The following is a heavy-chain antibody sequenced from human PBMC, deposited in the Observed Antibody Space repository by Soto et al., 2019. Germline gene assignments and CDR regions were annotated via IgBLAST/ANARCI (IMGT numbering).Heavy chain of an antibody. Sequence: TGGSLRLSCTASGFKTRFYSMSWVRQTPGKGLEWVAALSRSGGATYYADSVRGRFTISRDASKDTLFLQMSNLRAEDTALYYCSKGEMSTIRNSFDPWGQGTLVTVSS. CDR1: GFKTRFYS. J-gene: IGHJ5*02. CDR2: LSRSGGAT. CDR3: SKGEMSTIRNSFDP. D-gene: IGHD1-7*01. V-gene: IGHV3-23*01.